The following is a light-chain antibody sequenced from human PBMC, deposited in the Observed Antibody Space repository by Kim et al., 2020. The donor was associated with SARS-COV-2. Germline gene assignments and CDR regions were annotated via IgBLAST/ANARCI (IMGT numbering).Light chain of an antibody. J-gene: IGLJ1*01. CDR1: RDYVGSYKY. V-gene: IGLV2-8*01. CDR2: EVT. CDR3: ASHGGYDYV. Sequence: PCQSVANSWSGTRDYVGSYKYVSWYQHHPGKSPKLIIYEVTKRPSGVPDRFSGSMSGNTASLTVSGLQAEDEADYYCASHGGYDYVFGTGTKVTVL.